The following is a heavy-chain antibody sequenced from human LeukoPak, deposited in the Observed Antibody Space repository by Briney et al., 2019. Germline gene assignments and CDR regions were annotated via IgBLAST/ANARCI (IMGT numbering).Heavy chain of an antibody. Sequence: GGSLRLSCAASGFTFSSYSMNWVRQAPGKGLEWVSSISSSSSYIYYADSVKGRFTISRDNAKNSLYLQMNSLRAEDTAVYYCARDGYSSSSVSGNYYYYYMDVWGKGTTVTVSS. J-gene: IGHJ6*03. D-gene: IGHD6-6*01. CDR1: GFTFSSYS. V-gene: IGHV3-21*01. CDR3: ARDGYSSSSVSGNYYYYYMDV. CDR2: ISSSSSYI.